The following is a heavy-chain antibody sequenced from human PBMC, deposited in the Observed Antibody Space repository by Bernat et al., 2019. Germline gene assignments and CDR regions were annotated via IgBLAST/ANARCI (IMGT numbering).Heavy chain of an antibody. J-gene: IGHJ4*02. CDR3: ASSVYDSSGYYDY. CDR2: IIPILGIA. V-gene: IGHV1-69*04. Sequence: QVQLVQSGAEVKKPGASVKVSCKASGYTFTSYGISWVRQAPGQGLEWMGRIIPILGIANYAQKFQGRVTITADKSTSTAYMELSSLRSEDTAVYYCASSVYDSSGYYDYWGQGTLVTVSS. CDR1: GYTFTSYG. D-gene: IGHD3-22*01.